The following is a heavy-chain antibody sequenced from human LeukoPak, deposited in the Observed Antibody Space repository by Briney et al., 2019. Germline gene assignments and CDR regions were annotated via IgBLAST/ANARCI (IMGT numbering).Heavy chain of an antibody. D-gene: IGHD1-26*01. J-gene: IGHJ4*02. CDR3: AKGSHSGNYWDY. Sequence: PGGSLRLSCAASGFTFSSYAMSWVRQAPGKGLEWVSAISGSGGSTYYADSVKGRFTISRDNSKNTLYLQMYSLRIEDTAVYYCAKGSHSGNYWDYWGQGTLVTVSS. CDR1: GFTFSSYA. CDR2: ISGSGGST. V-gene: IGHV3-23*01.